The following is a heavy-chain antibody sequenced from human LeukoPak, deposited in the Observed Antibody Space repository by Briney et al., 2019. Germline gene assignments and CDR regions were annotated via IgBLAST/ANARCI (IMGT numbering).Heavy chain of an antibody. CDR2: ISGSGGST. CDR1: GFTFSSYA. V-gene: IGHV3-23*01. D-gene: IGHD1-7*01. Sequence: PGGSLRLSCAASGFTFSSYAMSWVRQAPGKGLEWVSAISGSGGSTYYADSVKGRFTISRDNSKNTLYLQMNSLRAEDTAVYYCAEVRSEGTLFDPWGLGTLVTVSS. J-gene: IGHJ5*02. CDR3: AEVRSEGTLFDP.